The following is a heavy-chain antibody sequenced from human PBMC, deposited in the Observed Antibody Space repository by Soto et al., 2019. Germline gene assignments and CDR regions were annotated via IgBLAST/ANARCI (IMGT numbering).Heavy chain of an antibody. D-gene: IGHD3-22*01. CDR2: IYQSGTT. CDR3: ARDNRSGYYFAY. V-gene: IGHV4-30-2*01. Sequence: QLQLQESGSGLVKPSQTLSLTCTVSGGSISSGGYSWNWIRQPPGKGLEWIGNIYQSGTTDYNPSLKRRVTISVDSSKNQFSLKLSSVTAADTAVYYCARDNRSGYYFAYWGQGTLVTVSS. CDR1: GGSISSGGYS. J-gene: IGHJ4*02.